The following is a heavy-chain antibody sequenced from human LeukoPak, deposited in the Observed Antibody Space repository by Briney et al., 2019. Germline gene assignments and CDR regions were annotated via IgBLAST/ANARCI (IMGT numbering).Heavy chain of an antibody. V-gene: IGHV1-2*06. J-gene: IGHJ6*03. Sequence: ASVKVSCKASGYTFTGYYMHWVRQAPGQGLEWMGRINPNSGDTNYAQKFQGRVTMTRDTSISTAYMELSSLRSEDTAVYYCARDPDSSSSEGDYYYYMDVWGKGTTVTVSS. CDR3: ARDPDSSSSEGDYYYYMDV. CDR1: GYTFTGYY. CDR2: INPNSGDT. D-gene: IGHD6-6*01.